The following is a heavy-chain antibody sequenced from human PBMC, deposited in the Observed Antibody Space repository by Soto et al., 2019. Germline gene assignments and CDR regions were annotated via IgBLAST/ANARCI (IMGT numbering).Heavy chain of an antibody. D-gene: IGHD3-9*01. CDR3: ARSPPHYNVLTGYFIYWYLDL. V-gene: IGHV3-30-3*01. Sequence: GGSLILSCAASGFTFSSYAMHWVRQAPGKGLEWVAVISYDGSHKSYADSVKGRFTISRDNSKNTLYLQMNSLRAEDTAVYYCARSPPHYNVLTGYFIYWYLDLWGRGTLVTVSS. CDR1: GFTFSSYA. CDR2: ISYDGSHK. J-gene: IGHJ2*01.